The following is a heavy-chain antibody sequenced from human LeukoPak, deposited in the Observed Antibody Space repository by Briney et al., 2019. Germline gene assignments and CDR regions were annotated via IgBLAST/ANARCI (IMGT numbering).Heavy chain of an antibody. CDR3: ASSILEPGVKMHDSKFDC. J-gene: IGHJ4*02. D-gene: IGHD7-27*01. CDR2: IYNSGSI. Sequence: PSETLSLTCTVSGGSISSSSYYWSWIRQHPGKGLEWIGCIYNSGSIYKNPSLKSRLTISADMSKNQFSLKLSSVTAADTAVYYCASSILEPGVKMHDSKFDCWGQGTLVTVSS. V-gene: IGHV4-31*03. CDR1: GGSISSSSYY.